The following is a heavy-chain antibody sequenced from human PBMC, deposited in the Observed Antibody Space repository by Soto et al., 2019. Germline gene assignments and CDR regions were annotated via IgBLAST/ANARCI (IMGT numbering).Heavy chain of an antibody. CDR2: ISYDGSNQ. V-gene: IGHV3-30-3*01. CDR1: GFTFSDFE. Sequence: QVQLVESGGGVVQPGRSLRLSCSASGFTFSDFEMYWVRQAPGKGLDWVSFISYDGSNQYYAGSVKGRFTVSRDNSKNTLFLLMNSLRPEDTAVSFCARRTGTAPRFDYWGQGTLVTVSS. J-gene: IGHJ4*02. D-gene: IGHD1-7*01. CDR3: ARRTGTAPRFDY.